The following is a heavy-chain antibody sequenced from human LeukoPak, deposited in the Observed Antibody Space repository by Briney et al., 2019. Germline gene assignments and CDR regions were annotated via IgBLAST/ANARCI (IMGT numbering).Heavy chain of an antibody. V-gene: IGHV3-23*01. J-gene: IGHJ4*02. CDR1: GFTSNNYA. Sequence: GGSLRLSCAASGFTSNNYAMSWVRQAPGKGLEWVSGLGGSGGSINYADSVKGRFTISRDNSKNTLYLQMNSLRAEDTAVYWCAKGVDGYCSSDSCYAYDCWGQGTLVTVSS. CDR3: AKGVDGYCSSDSCYAYDC. CDR2: LGGSGGSI. D-gene: IGHD2-2*01.